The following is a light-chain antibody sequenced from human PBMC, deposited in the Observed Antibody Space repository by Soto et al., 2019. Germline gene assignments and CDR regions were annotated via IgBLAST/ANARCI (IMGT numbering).Light chain of an antibody. Sequence: DIQMTQSPSTLSASVGDRVTITCRASQSIDSWLAWYQYRPGKAQKLLIFDASTLESGVPSRLSGSGSGTEFSLTISSLQPADFATYYCQHYNNYTYTFGQGTKVDIX. CDR1: QSIDSW. J-gene: IGKJ2*01. CDR2: DAS. CDR3: QHYNNYTYT. V-gene: IGKV1-5*01.